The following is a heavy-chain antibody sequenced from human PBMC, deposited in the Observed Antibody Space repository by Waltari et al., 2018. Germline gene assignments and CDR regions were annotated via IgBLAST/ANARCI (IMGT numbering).Heavy chain of an antibody. CDR1: GGSFSGYY. CDR3: AREGVGFGVVIPFDY. D-gene: IGHD3-3*01. Sequence: QVQLQQWGAGLLKPSETLSLTCAVHGGSFSGYYWSWIRQPPGKGLEWIGEINHSGSTNDNPSLKGRVTISVDTSKNQFSLKLSSVTAADTAVYYCAREGVGFGVVIPFDYWGQGTLVTVSS. J-gene: IGHJ4*02. V-gene: IGHV4-34*01. CDR2: INHSGST.